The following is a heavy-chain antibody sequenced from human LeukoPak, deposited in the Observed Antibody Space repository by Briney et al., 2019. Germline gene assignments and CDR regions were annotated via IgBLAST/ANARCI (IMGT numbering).Heavy chain of an antibody. CDR2: IKHDGSEN. Sequence: PGGSLRLSRAASGFTPASYWMSWVRQAPGKGLEWVANIKHDGSENYYVDSVMGRFTISRDNAENSLFLQMNSLRADDTAVYHCMMSLTANYYYGLDVWGQGTTVTVSS. CDR3: MMSLTANYYYGLDV. J-gene: IGHJ6*02. D-gene: IGHD2-21*02. CDR1: GFTPASYW. V-gene: IGHV3-7*02.